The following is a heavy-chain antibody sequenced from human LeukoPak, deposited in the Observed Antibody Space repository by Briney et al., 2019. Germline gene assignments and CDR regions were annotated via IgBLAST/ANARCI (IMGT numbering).Heavy chain of an antibody. CDR1: GYSFTSYW. Sequence: GESLKISCKGSGYSFTSYWIGWVRQMPGKGLEWMGIIYPGDSDTRYSPSFQGQVTISADKSISTAYLQWSSLKASDTAMYYCAGLASHRGTAMAAFDYWGQGTLVTVSS. J-gene: IGHJ4*02. V-gene: IGHV5-51*01. CDR3: AGLASHRGTAMAAFDY. D-gene: IGHD5-18*01. CDR2: IYPGDSDT.